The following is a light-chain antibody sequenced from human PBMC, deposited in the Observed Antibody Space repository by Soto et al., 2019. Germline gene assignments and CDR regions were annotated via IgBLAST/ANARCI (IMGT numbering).Light chain of an antibody. Sequence: EIVMTQSPATLSVSPGERATLSCRASQSVSSYLAWYQQKPGLPPRLLIYDASTRATGIPDRFSGSGSGTDFTLTISSLLSADFAVYYCQQYSNWPPLYTFGRGTKLEIK. CDR1: QSVSSY. V-gene: IGKV3-15*01. CDR3: QQYSNWPPLYT. J-gene: IGKJ2*01. CDR2: DAS.